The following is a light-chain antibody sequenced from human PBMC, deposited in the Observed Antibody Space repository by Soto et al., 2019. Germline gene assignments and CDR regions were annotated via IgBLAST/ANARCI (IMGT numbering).Light chain of an antibody. CDR3: QQSYSTPIT. J-gene: IGKJ5*01. V-gene: IGKV3-11*01. CDR2: DIS. CDR1: QSVSRY. Sequence: EIVLTQSPGTPSFSPGERATLSCRASQSVSRYLAWYQQKPGQAPRLLIYDISNRATGVPARFSGSGSETEFTLTISSLQPEDFATYYCQQSYSTPITFGQGTRLEIK.